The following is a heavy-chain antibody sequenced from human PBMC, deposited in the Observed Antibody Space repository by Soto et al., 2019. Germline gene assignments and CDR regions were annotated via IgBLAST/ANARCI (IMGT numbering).Heavy chain of an antibody. Sequence: QVQLVQSGGEVKKPGASVQVSCKASGYTFTNYGVNWVRQAPGQGLEWMGWINTYNGNTNYAQRLQGRVTLTTDTSTRTAYMELRSLTSDDTAVYYCARGSSPVDFDYWGQATLVTVSS. V-gene: IGHV1-18*01. D-gene: IGHD6-13*01. J-gene: IGHJ4*02. CDR2: INTYNGNT. CDR3: ARGSSPVDFDY. CDR1: GYTFTNYG.